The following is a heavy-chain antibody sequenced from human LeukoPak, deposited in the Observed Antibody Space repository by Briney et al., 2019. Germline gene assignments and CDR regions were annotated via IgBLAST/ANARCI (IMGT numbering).Heavy chain of an antibody. J-gene: IGHJ5*02. V-gene: IGHV1-46*01. D-gene: IGHD3-22*01. CDR1: GGTFSSYA. CDR3: ASLFSSGPLGGP. Sequence: ASVKVSRKASGGTFSSYAISWVRQAPGQGLEWMGMIYPRDGSTSYAQRFQDRVTVTRDTSTSTVHMELSGLRSEDTAVYYCASLFSSGPLGGPWGQGTLVTVSS. CDR2: IYPRDGST.